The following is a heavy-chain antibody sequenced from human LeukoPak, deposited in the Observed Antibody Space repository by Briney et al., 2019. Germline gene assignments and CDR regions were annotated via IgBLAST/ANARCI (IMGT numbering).Heavy chain of an antibody. CDR3: ATTMVRRRNYYFDY. D-gene: IGHD3-10*01. CDR2: VFFSGST. V-gene: IGHV4-59*03. CDR1: GCSISSYY. J-gene: IGHJ4*02. Sequence: SETLSLTCSGSGCSISSYYWSWIRQPPGKGLEWSVYVFFSGSTDYNPSLKSRATVSVDTSKNEFSLRLNSVTAADTAVCYCATTMVRRRNYYFDYWGRGSKVTVSS.